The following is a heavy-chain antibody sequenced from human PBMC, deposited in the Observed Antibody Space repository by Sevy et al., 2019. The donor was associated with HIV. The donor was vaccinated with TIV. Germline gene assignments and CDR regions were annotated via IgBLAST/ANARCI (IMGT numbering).Heavy chain of an antibody. CDR2: IIPIFGTA. D-gene: IGHD2-2*01. Sequence: ASLKVSCKASGGTFSSYAISWVRQAPGQGLEWMGGIIPIFGTANYAQKFQGRVTITADESTSTAYMELSSLRSEDTAVYYCARDIVVVVPAAFAEYYYGMDVWGQGTTVTVSS. CDR1: GGTFSSYA. V-gene: IGHV1-69*13. CDR3: ARDIVVVVPAAFAEYYYGMDV. J-gene: IGHJ6*02.